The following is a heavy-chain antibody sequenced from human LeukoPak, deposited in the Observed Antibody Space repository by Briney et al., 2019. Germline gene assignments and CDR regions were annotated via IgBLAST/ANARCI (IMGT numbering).Heavy chain of an antibody. Sequence: PSETLSLTCTVSGGSISSSSYYWGWIRQPPGKGLEWIGSIYYSGSTYYNPSLKSRVTISVDTSKNQFSLKLSSVTAADTAVYYCARNLDLSNCDFVGTFDYWGQGTLVAVSS. D-gene: IGHD4-11*01. V-gene: IGHV4-39*07. CDR2: IYYSGST. J-gene: IGHJ4*02. CDR3: ARNLDLSNCDFVGTFDY. CDR1: GGSISSSSYY.